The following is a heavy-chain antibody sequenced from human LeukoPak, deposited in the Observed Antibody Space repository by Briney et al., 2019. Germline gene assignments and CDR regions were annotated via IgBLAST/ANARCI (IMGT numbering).Heavy chain of an antibody. CDR1: GGSITSYY. D-gene: IGHD4-23*01. CDR2: IYTSESP. Sequence: SETLSLTCTVSGGSITSYYWSWIRQPAGRGLEWIGRIYTSESPTYNPSLKSRVTMSLDPSRNQLSLKLTSVTAADTAMYYCARVQWELGFDYWGQGTLVTVSS. CDR3: ARVQWELGFDY. V-gene: IGHV4-4*07. J-gene: IGHJ4*02.